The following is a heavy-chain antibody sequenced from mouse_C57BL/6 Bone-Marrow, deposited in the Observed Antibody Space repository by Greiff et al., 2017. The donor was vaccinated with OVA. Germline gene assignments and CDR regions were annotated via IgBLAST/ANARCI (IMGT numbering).Heavy chain of an antibody. D-gene: IGHD1-1*01. J-gene: IGHJ2*01. CDR2: IDPENGDT. CDR1: GFNIKDDY. CDR3: TTFYGSSYNYFDY. Sequence: VQLQQSGAELVRPGASVKLSCTASGFNIKDDYMHWVKQRPEQGLEWIGWIDPENGDTEYASKFQGKATITADTSSNTAYLQLSSLTSEDTAFYYCTTFYGSSYNYFDYWGQGTTLTVSS. V-gene: IGHV14-4*01.